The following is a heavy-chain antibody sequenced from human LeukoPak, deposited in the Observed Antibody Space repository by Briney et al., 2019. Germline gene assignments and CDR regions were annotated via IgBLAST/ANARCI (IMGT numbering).Heavy chain of an antibody. CDR1: GYSFTDYA. J-gene: IGHJ5*02. CDR3: ARDLYLKNWFDP. Sequence: ASVKVSCKAPGYSFTDYAMHWVRQAPGQRLEWMGWINTANGKTKYSQKFQDRVTITRDTSATTAYMELSSLRSEDTAVFYCARDLYLKNWFDPWGLGTLVTVSS. CDR2: INTANGKT. D-gene: IGHD2-2*02. V-gene: IGHV1-3*04.